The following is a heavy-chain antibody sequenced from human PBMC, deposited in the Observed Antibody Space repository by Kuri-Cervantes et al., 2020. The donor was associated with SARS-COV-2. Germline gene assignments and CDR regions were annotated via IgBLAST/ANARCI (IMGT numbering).Heavy chain of an antibody. V-gene: IGHV3-30*02. CDR2: IRYDGSNK. Sequence: LSLTCAASGFTFSSYEMNWVRQAPGKGLEWVAFIRYDGSNKYYADSVKGRFTISRDNSKNTLYLQMNSLRAEDTAVYYCAKDVAVGAHGVFDYWGQGTLVTVSS. J-gene: IGHJ4*02. D-gene: IGHD1-26*01. CDR1: GFTFSSYE. CDR3: AKDVAVGAHGVFDY.